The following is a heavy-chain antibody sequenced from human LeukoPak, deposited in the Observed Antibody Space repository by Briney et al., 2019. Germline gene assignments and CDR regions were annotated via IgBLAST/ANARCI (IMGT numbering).Heavy chain of an antibody. CDR1: GFTFSSYG. Sequence: GRSLRLSCAASGFTFSSYGMHWVRQAPGKGLEWVAVISYDGSNKYYADSVKGRFTISRDNSKNTLYLQMNSPRAEDTAVYYCAKDMFPGYGDYSNFFFYYYGMDVWGQGTTVTVSS. D-gene: IGHD4-11*01. V-gene: IGHV3-30*18. J-gene: IGHJ6*02. CDR2: ISYDGSNK. CDR3: AKDMFPGYGDYSNFFFYYYGMDV.